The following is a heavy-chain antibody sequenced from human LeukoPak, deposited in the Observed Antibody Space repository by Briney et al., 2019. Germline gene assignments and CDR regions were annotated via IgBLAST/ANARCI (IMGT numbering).Heavy chain of an antibody. D-gene: IGHD6-19*01. CDR1: GGSISSGGYY. V-gene: IGHV4-31*03. CDR2: IYYSGST. CDR3: ARWMGVAGMTNFYYYGMDV. J-gene: IGHJ6*02. Sequence: SETLSLTCTVSGGSISSGGYYWSWIRQHPGKGLEWIGYIYYSGSTYYNPSLKSRVTISVDTSKNQFSLKLSSVTAADTAVYYCARWMGVAGMTNFYYYGMDVWGQGTTVTV.